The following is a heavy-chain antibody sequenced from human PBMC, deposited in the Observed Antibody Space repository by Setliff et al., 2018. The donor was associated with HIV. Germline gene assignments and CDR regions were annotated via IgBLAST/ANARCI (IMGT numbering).Heavy chain of an antibody. D-gene: IGHD3-9*01. CDR1: GGSMGSHY. CDR2: IHYTGIS. J-gene: IGHJ4*02. Sequence: PSETLSLTCVISGGSMGSHYWSWIRQSPGKGLEWIGNIHYTGISDINPSLKRRVTMSVDTSKSQFSLKLNSVTAADTAVYYCATSRDILTGDPFDNWGQGTLVTVSS. V-gene: IGHV4-59*11. CDR3: ATSRDILTGDPFDN.